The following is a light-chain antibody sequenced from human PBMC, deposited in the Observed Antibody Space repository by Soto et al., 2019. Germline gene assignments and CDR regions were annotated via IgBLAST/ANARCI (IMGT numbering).Light chain of an antibody. J-gene: IGKJ1*01. Sequence: DIPMTPSPSTLSGSLGGGVPITCRASQTISSWLAWYQQKPGKAPKPLIYKASTLKSGVPSRFSGSGSGTEFTLTISSLQPDDFATYYCQHYNSYSEAFGQGTKVDIK. CDR2: KAS. CDR1: QTISSW. V-gene: IGKV1-5*03. CDR3: QHYNSYSEA.